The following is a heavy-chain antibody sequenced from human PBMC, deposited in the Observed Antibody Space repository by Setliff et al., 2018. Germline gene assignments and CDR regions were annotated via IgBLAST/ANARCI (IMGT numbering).Heavy chain of an antibody. CDR3: ARGDYEVDY. Sequence: KTSETLSLTCTVSGYSISSGHYWGWIRQPPGKGLEWIGSISHSGSTYYNPSLRSRVTISLDTSKNQFSLKLSSVTAADTAVYYCARGDYEVDYWGQGTLVTVSS. CDR1: GYSISSGHY. D-gene: IGHD4-17*01. J-gene: IGHJ4*02. CDR2: ISHSGST. V-gene: IGHV4-38-2*02.